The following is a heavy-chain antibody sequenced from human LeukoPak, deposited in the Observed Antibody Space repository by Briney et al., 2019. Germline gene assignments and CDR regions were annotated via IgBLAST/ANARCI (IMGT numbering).Heavy chain of an antibody. CDR2: IYTNGNT. D-gene: IGHD3-3*01. V-gene: IGHV4-4*09. Sequence: PSDTLSLTCTVSGGSITSYYCSWIRQSPGKGLEWIGYIYTNGNTNYNPSLKRRVTISVDTSKNQFSLELSSVTAEDAAVYYCARRQSRFDNWCDPWGQGTLVTVSS. CDR3: ARRQSRFDNWCDP. CDR1: GGSITSYY. J-gene: IGHJ5*02.